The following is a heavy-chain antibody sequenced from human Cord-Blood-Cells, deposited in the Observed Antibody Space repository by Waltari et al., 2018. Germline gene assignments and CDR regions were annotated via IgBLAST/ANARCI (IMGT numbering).Heavy chain of an antibody. CDR1: GYTFTSYG. CDR2: TSAYSGNT. Sequence: QVQLVQSGAEVKKPGASVKVSCKASGYTFTSYGISWVRQAPGQGLEWMGWTSAYSGNTNYAPKREGSVTSTTDSSTDPAHVELRRMRSDDTVVYYCARRIAVAGTWFDPWGQGTLVTVSS. V-gene: IGHV1-18*01. D-gene: IGHD6-19*01. CDR3: ARRIAVAGTWFDP. J-gene: IGHJ5*02.